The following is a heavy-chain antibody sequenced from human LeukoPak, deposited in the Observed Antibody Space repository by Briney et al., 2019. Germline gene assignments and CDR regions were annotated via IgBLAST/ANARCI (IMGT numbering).Heavy chain of an antibody. V-gene: IGHV3-53*05. CDR3: ARDLGVGATH. CDR2: IFADDST. D-gene: IGHD1-26*01. J-gene: IGHJ4*02. Sequence: GGSLRLSCAASGFAVSGNYMNWVRQAPGKGLEWVSVIFADDSTYYTDSVTGRFTISRDKSKNTVFLQMNSLTPEDTAVYYCARDLGVGATHWGQGTLVTVSS. CDR1: GFAVSGNY.